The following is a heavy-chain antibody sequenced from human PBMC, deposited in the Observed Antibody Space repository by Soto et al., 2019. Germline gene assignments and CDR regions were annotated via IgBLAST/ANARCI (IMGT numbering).Heavy chain of an antibody. CDR3: AREQNRVRGVNWFDP. V-gene: IGHV4-31*03. CDR2: IYYSGST. J-gene: IGHJ5*02. D-gene: IGHD3-10*01. CDR1: GGSISSGGYY. Sequence: QVQLQESGPGLVKPSQTLSLTCTVSGGSISSGGYYWSWIRQHPGKGLEWIGYIYYSGSTYYNPSLKRRVTISVDTSKNQFSLKRSSVTAADTAVYYCAREQNRVRGVNWFDPWGQGTLVTVSS.